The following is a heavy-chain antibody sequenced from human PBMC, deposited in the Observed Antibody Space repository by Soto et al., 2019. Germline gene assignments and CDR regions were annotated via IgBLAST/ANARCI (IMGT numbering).Heavy chain of an antibody. J-gene: IGHJ4*02. Sequence: GESLNLSGEGSGYSFSRYWSGWVRQMPGKGLEWMGIIHPGDSDTGYSPSFQGQVIISADKSISTAYLQWSSLKASDTAMYYCAKTTFYYDSSGYYYVYYFDYWGQGTRVTVSS. D-gene: IGHD3-22*01. CDR2: IHPGDSDT. CDR3: AKTTFYYDSSGYYYVYYFDY. CDR1: GYSFSRYW. V-gene: IGHV5-51*01.